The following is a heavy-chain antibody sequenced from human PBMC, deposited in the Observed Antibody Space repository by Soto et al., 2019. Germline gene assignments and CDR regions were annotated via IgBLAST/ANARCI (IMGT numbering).Heavy chain of an antibody. CDR2: IYTSGST. D-gene: IGHD4-17*01. CDR1: GGSISSYY. Sequence: SETLSLTCTVSGGSISSYYWSWIRQPAGKGLEWIGRIYTSGSTNYNPSLKSRVTMSVDTSKNQFSLKLSSVTAADTAVYYCARDTAVTNYYYGMDVWGQGTTVTVSS. V-gene: IGHV4-4*07. J-gene: IGHJ6*02. CDR3: ARDTAVTNYYYGMDV.